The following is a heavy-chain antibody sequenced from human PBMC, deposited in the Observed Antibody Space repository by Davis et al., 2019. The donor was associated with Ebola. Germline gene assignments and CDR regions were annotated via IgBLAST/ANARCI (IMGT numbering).Heavy chain of an antibody. Sequence: PGGSLRLSCAASGFTFSSYAMHWVRQAPGKGLEWVAVISYDGSNKYYADSVKGRFTISRDNSKNTLYLQMNSLRAEDTAVYYCAKDALAYCGGDCPNYFDSWGQGTLVTVSS. CDR2: ISYDGSNK. J-gene: IGHJ4*02. CDR3: AKDALAYCGGDCPNYFDS. CDR1: GFTFSSYA. V-gene: IGHV3-30-3*01. D-gene: IGHD2-21*02.